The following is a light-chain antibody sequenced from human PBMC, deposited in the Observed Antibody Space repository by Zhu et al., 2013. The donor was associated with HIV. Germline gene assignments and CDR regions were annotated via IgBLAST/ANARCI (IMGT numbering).Light chain of an antibody. Sequence: QTVVTQEPSFSVSPGGTVTLTCALTSGSVSPSYYPSWYQQTPGQAPRTLIYSTNTRSSGVPDRFSGSILGNKAALTITGAQADDESDYYCSSYAGSNNLVFGGGTKLTVL. CDR2: STN. V-gene: IGLV8-61*01. CDR3: SSYAGSNNLV. J-gene: IGLJ2*01. CDR1: SGSVSPSYY.